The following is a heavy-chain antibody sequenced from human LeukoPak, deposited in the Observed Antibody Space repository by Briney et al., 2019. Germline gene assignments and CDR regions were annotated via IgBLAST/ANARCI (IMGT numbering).Heavy chain of an antibody. D-gene: IGHD3-22*01. J-gene: IGHJ6*02. V-gene: IGHV1-18*01. Sequence: APVKVSCKASGYTFTSYGISWVRQAPGQGLEWMGWISAYNGNTNYAQKLQGRVTMTTDTSTSTAYMELRSLRSDDTAVYYCARDLSVYYPYYYYYYGMDVWGQGTTVTVSS. CDR1: GYTFTSYG. CDR3: ARDLSVYYPYYYYYYGMDV. CDR2: ISAYNGNT.